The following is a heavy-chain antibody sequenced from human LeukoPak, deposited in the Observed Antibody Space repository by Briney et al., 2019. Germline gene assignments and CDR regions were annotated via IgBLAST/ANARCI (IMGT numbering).Heavy chain of an antibody. V-gene: IGHV1-69*13. J-gene: IGHJ3*02. CDR2: IIPIFGTA. Sequence: GASVKVSCKASGGTFSSYAISWVRQAPGQGLEWMGGIIPIFGTANYAQKFQGRVTITADESTSTAYMELSSLRSEDTAVYYCVRLPRARYYYDSSGYSGDAFDIWGQGTMVTVSS. D-gene: IGHD3-22*01. CDR3: VRLPRARYYYDSSGYSGDAFDI. CDR1: GGTFSSYA.